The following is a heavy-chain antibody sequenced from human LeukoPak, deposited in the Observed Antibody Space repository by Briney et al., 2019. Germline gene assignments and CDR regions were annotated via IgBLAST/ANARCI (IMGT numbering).Heavy chain of an antibody. CDR3: ASAPGGQGGP. CDR2: IQSDGSST. J-gene: IGHJ5*02. D-gene: IGHD1-26*01. V-gene: IGHV3-74*01. CDR1: GFTFSRYW. Sequence: GGSLRLSCAASGFTFSRYWMHWVRQAPGKGLMWVSLIQSDGSSTRYADSVKGRFTISRDNAKNTLFLQMNSLRADDTAVYYCASAPGGQGGPWGQGSLVTVSS.